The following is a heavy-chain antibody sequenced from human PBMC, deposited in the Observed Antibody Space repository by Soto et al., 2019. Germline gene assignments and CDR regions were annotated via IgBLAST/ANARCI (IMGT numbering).Heavy chain of an antibody. J-gene: IGHJ4*02. CDR3: TTGLYNSGGCDH. CDR1: GFTFSHAW. D-gene: IGHD2-15*01. Sequence: EVQLVESGGGLVQPGGSLRLSCAASGFTFSHAWMTWVRQAPGKGLEWVARIKSETDTDYAAPVKGRSIISRDISKNTLDLEMNGLRTEDTAIYYCTTGLYNSGGCDHWGQGTLVTVSS. CDR2: IKSETDT. V-gene: IGHV3-15*07.